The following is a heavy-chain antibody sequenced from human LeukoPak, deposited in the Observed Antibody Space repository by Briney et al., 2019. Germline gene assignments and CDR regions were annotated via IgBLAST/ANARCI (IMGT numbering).Heavy chain of an antibody. J-gene: IGHJ4*01. CDR2: IIPIFATA. CDR3: ARDRGGDANFDS. D-gene: IGHD3-16*01. CDR1: AGTFSSHS. V-gene: IGHV1-69*13. Sequence: SVKVSCKASAGTFSSHSISWVRQAPGQGLEWMGGIIPIFATANYAQKFQGRVTITADESTRTVYMELRSLRSEDTAVYYCARDRGGDANFDSWGHGTLVTASS.